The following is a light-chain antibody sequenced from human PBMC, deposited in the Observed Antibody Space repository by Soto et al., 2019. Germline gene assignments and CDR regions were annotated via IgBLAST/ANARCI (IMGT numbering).Light chain of an antibody. CDR3: QQANSFPIT. Sequence: DIQMTQSPSSVSASVGDRVTITCRASQDISSWLAWYQQKPGKAPKLLIYGAASLQGGVPSRFSGSGSGADFTLTISSLQPEDFATYYCQQANSFPITFGQGTRLEIK. J-gene: IGKJ5*01. CDR2: GAA. V-gene: IGKV1-12*01. CDR1: QDISSW.